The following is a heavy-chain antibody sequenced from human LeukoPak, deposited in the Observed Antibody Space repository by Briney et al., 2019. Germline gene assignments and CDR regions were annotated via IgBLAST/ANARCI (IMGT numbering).Heavy chain of an antibody. Sequence: GGSLRLSCAASGFTFSTYTVHWVRQAPGKGLEWVAAISDDGNNAYYSDSAKGRLTISRDNSNSTLYLQMNSLRAEDTAVYFCAKQSNNHYYQKASDYWGQGTLVTVSS. J-gene: IGHJ4*02. CDR1: GFTFSTYT. CDR3: AKQSNNHYYQKASDY. V-gene: IGHV3-30-3*01. D-gene: IGHD1-26*01. CDR2: ISDDGNNA.